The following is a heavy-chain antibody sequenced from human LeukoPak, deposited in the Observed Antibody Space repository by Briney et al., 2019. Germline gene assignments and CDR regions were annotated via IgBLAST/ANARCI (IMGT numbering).Heavy chain of an antibody. CDR3: ARGSGYSSFDY. D-gene: IGHD6-13*01. Sequence: SETLSLTCTVSGGSVSGGSYYWSWIRQPPGKGLEWIGYIYYSGSTYYNPSLKSRVTISVDTSKNQFSLKLSSVTAADTAVYYCARGSGYSSFDYWGQGTLVTVSS. V-gene: IGHV4-31*03. CDR2: IYYSGST. J-gene: IGHJ4*02. CDR1: GGSVSGGSYY.